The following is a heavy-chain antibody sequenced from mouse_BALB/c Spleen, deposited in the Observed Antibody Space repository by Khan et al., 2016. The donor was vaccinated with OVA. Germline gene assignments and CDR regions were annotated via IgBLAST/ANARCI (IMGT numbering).Heavy chain of an antibody. CDR3: ARRTTEYALDY. J-gene: IGHJ4*01. Sequence: QVQLKESGAELARPGASVKMSCKASGYTFTSHTMHWIKQRPGQGLEWIGYINPRSGYTQYNQKFNDKATLTADISSSTAYMQLSSLTSEDSAVYYCARRTTEYALDYWGQGTLVTVSS. CDR2: INPRSGYT. D-gene: IGHD2-14*01. V-gene: IGHV1-4*01. CDR1: GYTFTSHT.